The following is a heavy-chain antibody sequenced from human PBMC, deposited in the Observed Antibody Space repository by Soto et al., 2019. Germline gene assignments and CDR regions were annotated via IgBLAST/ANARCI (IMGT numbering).Heavy chain of an antibody. D-gene: IGHD6-13*01. CDR3: ARDIATAGVVLDY. CDR1: GFKFSSYC. J-gene: IGHJ4*02. V-gene: IGHV3-33*01. CDR2: IWFDGSKR. Sequence: GGSMRLSSGGSGFKFSSYCVHWVRQAPGKGLEWVAVIWFDGSKRYYVDSVKGRFTISRDDSKNTLYLQMNSLRAEDTGVYYCARDIATAGVVLDYWGQGTPVTVSS.